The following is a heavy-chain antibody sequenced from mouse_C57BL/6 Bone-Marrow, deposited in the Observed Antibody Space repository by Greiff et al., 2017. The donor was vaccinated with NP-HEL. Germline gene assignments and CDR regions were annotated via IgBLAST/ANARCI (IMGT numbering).Heavy chain of an antibody. CDR1: GFTFSDYY. Sequence: EVHLVESEGGLVQPGSSMKLSCTASGFTFSDYYMAWVRQVPEKGLEWVANINYDGSSTYYLDSLKSRFIISRDNAKNILYLQMSSLKSEDTATYYCARAFDGFYWYFDVWGTGTTVTVSS. J-gene: IGHJ1*03. V-gene: IGHV5-16*01. CDR2: INYDGSST. CDR3: ARAFDGFYWYFDV. D-gene: IGHD2-3*01.